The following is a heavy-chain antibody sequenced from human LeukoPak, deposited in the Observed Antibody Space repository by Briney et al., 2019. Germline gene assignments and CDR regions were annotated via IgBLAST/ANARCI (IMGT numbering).Heavy chain of an antibody. V-gene: IGHV3-21*01. CDR1: GFTFSTYS. D-gene: IGHD4-17*01. CDR2: ISTSSSYI. J-gene: IGHJ4*02. Sequence: GGSLRLSCAASGFTFSTYSMTWVRQAPGKGLEWVSSISTSSSYIYYTDSVKGRFTISRDNAKNSVFLQMNSLRAEDTAVYYCARVYGDYVGYWGQGTLVTVSS. CDR3: ARVYGDYVGY.